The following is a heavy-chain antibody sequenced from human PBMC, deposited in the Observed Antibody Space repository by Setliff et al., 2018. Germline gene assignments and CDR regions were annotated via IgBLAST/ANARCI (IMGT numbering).Heavy chain of an antibody. D-gene: IGHD1-26*01. Sequence: GSLRLSCAASGFTFSSHWMAWVRQAPGKGLEWVANINHDGSEKYYVDSVKGRFIISRDNAKNSLYLQMNSLRDEDTAVYYCARERVGRYYYYHMDVWGKGTTVTVSS. V-gene: IGHV3-7*03. CDR3: ARERVGRYYYYHMDV. CDR1: GFTFSSHW. CDR2: INHDGSEK. J-gene: IGHJ6*03.